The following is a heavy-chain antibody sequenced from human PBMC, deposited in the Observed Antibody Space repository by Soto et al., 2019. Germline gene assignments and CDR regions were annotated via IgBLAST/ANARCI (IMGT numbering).Heavy chain of an antibody. CDR2: ISYDGSNK. D-gene: IGHD6-13*01. V-gene: IGHV3-30-3*01. Sequence: GGSLRLSCAASGFTFSSYAMHWVRQAPGKGLEWVAVISYDGSNKYYADSVKGRFTISRDNSKNTLYLQMISLSAEDTAVYYCPRAGSSSWYSSSHLGEYFQHWGQGTLVTVSS. J-gene: IGHJ1*01. CDR3: PRAGSSSWYSSSHLGEYFQH. CDR1: GFTFSSYA.